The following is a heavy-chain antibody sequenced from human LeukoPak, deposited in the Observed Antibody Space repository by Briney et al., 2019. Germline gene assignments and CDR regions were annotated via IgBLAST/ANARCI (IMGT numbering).Heavy chain of an antibody. J-gene: IGHJ4*02. V-gene: IGHV4-4*07. CDR1: GGSISSYY. CDR3: ARHYTIFGVFTDYFDS. CDR2: IYTSGST. Sequence: SETLFLTCTVSGGSISSYYWSWIRQPAGKGLEWIGRIYTSGSTNYNPSLKGRVTMSVDTSRNQFSLKLSSVTAADTAVYYCARHYTIFGVFTDYFDSWGRGTLVTVSS. D-gene: IGHD3-3*01.